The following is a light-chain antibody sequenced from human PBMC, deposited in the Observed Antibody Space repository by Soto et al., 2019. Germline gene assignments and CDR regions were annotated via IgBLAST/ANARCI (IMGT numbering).Light chain of an antibody. CDR2: DNN. Sequence: QSVLTQPPSVSAAPGQKVTISCSGSSSNIGSNYVSWYQQLPGTAPKLLIYDNNKRPSGIPDRFSGSKSGTSATLGITGLQTGDEADYYCGTWDSSLSKVFGTGTKLTVL. CDR3: GTWDSSLSKV. V-gene: IGLV1-51*01. J-gene: IGLJ1*01. CDR1: SSNIGSNY.